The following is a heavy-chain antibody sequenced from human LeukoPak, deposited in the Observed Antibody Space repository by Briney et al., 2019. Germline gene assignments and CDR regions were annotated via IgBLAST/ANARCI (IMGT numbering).Heavy chain of an antibody. CDR1: GGSFSGYY. Sequence: PSATLSLTCAVYGGSFSGYYWSWLRQHPGKGLEWIGEINHSGSTNDNPSLKSRVTISVDTSKNQFSLKLSSVTAADTAVYYCARVENWGPAAYFDYWGQGTLVTVSS. CDR3: ARVENWGPAAYFDY. J-gene: IGHJ4*02. CDR2: INHSGST. V-gene: IGHV4-34*01. D-gene: IGHD7-27*01.